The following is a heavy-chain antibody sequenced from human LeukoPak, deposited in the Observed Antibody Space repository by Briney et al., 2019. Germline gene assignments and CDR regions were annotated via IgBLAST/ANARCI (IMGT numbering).Heavy chain of an antibody. V-gene: IGHV1-69*04. D-gene: IGHD5-24*01. CDR2: IIPILGVE. CDR1: GGTFSSYA. Sequence: SVKVSCKASGGTFSSYAISWVRQAPGQGLEWVGSIIPILGVENYAQTFQGRFTITADKSTSTAYMQLSSLRSEDTAVYYCASLQTADGYNHPHFDVWGQGTLDTVSS. CDR3: ASLQTADGYNHPHFDV. J-gene: IGHJ4*02.